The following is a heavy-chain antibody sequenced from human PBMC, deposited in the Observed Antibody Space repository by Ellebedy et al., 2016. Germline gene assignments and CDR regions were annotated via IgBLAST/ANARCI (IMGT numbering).Heavy chain of an antibody. CDR3: ARADRDFGGNSGGDAYDI. CDR2: INSDTTRT. Sequence: GESLKISCAASGFTFGSYWMYWVRQAPGKGLVSVARINSDTTRTNYADAVKGRFTISRDNAKNTLFLQMNNLRVDDTAVYFCARADRDFGGNSGGDAYDIWGQGTRVTVSS. CDR1: GFTFGSYW. V-gene: IGHV3-74*01. D-gene: IGHD4-23*01. J-gene: IGHJ3*02.